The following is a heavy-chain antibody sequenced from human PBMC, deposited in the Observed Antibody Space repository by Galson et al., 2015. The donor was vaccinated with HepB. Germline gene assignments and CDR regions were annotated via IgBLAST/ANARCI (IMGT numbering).Heavy chain of an antibody. V-gene: IGHV3-66*01. CDR1: GFTVISNY. CDR2: IYSGGTT. Sequence: SLRLSCAASGFTVISNYVTWVRQAPGKGLEWVSVIYSGGTTYYADSVKGRFTISRVHSKNTMYLQMNSLRAEDTAVYYCARGGWFGNAFDVWGQGTLVTVSS. D-gene: IGHD3-10*01. J-gene: IGHJ3*01. CDR3: ARGGWFGNAFDV.